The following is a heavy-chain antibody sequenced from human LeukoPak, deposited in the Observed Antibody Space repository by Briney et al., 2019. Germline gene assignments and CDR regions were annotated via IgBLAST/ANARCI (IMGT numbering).Heavy chain of an antibody. CDR1: GLTFSSYA. Sequence: GGSLRLSWAASGLTFSSYAMHWVRQAPGKGLEYVSAISSNGGSTYYANSVKGRFTISRDNSKNTLYLQMGSLRAEDMAVYYCARSAVTDDFDYWGQGTLVTVSS. J-gene: IGHJ4*02. CDR3: ARSAVTDDFDY. V-gene: IGHV3-64*01. D-gene: IGHD4-17*01. CDR2: ISSNGGST.